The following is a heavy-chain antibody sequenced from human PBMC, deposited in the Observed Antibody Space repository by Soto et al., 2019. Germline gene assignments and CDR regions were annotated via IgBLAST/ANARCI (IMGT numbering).Heavy chain of an antibody. CDR2: IYYSGST. CDR1: GGSISSGDYY. V-gene: IGHV4-30-4*01. D-gene: IGHD3-3*01. CDR3: ARAGLEWSYNWFDP. J-gene: IGHJ5*02. Sequence: QVQLQESGPGLVKPSQTLSLTCTVYGGSISSGDYYWSWIRQPTGKGLEWIGYIYYSGSTYYNPSLKRRVTISVDTSKNQFSLKLSSVTAADTAVYYCARAGLEWSYNWFDPWGQGTLVTVSS.